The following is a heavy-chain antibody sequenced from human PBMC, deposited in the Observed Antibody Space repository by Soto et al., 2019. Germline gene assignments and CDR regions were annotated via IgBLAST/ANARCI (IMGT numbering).Heavy chain of an antibody. J-gene: IGHJ6*02. CDR3: ARDRPPGSLYGMDA. CDR2: ISADSGYT. Sequence: QIQLVQSGGGVERPGASVTVSCEASGYIFTTYGLSWVRQTPAHGREWMGWISADSGYTQYAQFLQDRLTMTRDTSTNTGYMELRDLTSDDTGIYYCARDRPPGSLYGMDAWGQGTAVTVYS. CDR1: GYIFTTYG. V-gene: IGHV1-18*01.